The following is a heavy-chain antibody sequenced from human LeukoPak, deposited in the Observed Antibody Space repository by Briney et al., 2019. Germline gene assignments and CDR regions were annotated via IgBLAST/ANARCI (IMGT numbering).Heavy chain of an antibody. CDR2: ISYDGSDK. CDR1: RFTFSNYV. Sequence: GGSLRLSCAASRFTFSNYVMHWVRQAPGKGLEWVAVISYDGSDKYYADSVKGRFTISRDNSKNTLYLQMNGLRAEDTAVYYCAKDLRRYSGTGGYFDYWGQGTLVTVSS. V-gene: IGHV3-30*18. CDR3: AKDLRRYSGTGGYFDY. J-gene: IGHJ4*02. D-gene: IGHD6-13*01.